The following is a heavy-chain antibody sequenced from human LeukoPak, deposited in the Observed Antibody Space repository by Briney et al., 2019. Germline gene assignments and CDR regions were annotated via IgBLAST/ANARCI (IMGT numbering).Heavy chain of an antibody. Sequence: ASVKVSCKVSGYTLTELSMHWVRQAPGKGLEWMGGFDPEDGETIYAQKFQGRVTMTEDTSTDTAYMELSSLRSEDTAVYYCATDGAYSSRMIMGYYLDYWGQGTLVTVSS. J-gene: IGHJ4*02. CDR1: GYTLTELS. D-gene: IGHD6-13*01. V-gene: IGHV1-24*01. CDR2: FDPEDGET. CDR3: ATDGAYSSRMIMGYYLDY.